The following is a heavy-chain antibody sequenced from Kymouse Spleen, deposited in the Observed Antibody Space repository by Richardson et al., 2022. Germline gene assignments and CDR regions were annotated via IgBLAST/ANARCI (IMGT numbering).Heavy chain of an antibody. J-gene: IGHJ4*02. CDR2: IKQDGSEK. CDR3: ARAPRIAARLFDY. Sequence: EVQLVESGGGLVQPGGSLRLSCAASGFTFSSYWMSWVRQAPGKGLEWVANIKQDGSEKYYVDSVKGRFTISRDNAKNSLYLQMNSLRAEDTAVYYCARAPRIAARLFDYWGQGTLVTVSS. V-gene: IGHV3-7*01. CDR1: GFTFSSYW. D-gene: IGHD6-6*01.